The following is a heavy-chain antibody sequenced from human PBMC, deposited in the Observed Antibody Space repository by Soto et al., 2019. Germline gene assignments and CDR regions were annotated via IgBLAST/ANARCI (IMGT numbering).Heavy chain of an antibody. D-gene: IGHD3-16*01. Sequence: EVQLVESGGGLVQPGGSLRLSCSASGFTFSVYWMHWVRQTPGKGLVWVSRINPDGTSTTYADSVKGRFTISRDNAKKTLYLQMNSLRAEDTAIYYCARPFSGLGCDPWGQGTLVTVSS. CDR2: INPDGTST. V-gene: IGHV3-74*01. CDR1: GFTFSVYW. CDR3: ARPFSGLGCDP. J-gene: IGHJ5*02.